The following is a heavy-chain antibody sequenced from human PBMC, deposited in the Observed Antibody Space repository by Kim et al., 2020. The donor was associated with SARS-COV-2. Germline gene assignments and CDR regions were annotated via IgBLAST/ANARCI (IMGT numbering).Heavy chain of an antibody. D-gene: IGHD6-13*01. CDR3: ASRIAAAGNFGGLGY. J-gene: IGHJ4*02. Sequence: DSVKGRFTITRDNPKNALYLQMNSLRAEDTAVYYCASRIAAAGNFGGLGYWGQGTLVTVSS. V-gene: IGHV3-23*01.